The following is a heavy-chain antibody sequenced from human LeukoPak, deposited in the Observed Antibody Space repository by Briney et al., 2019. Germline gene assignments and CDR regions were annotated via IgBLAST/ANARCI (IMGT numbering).Heavy chain of an antibody. V-gene: IGHV3-23*01. CDR3: AKDPGELSFDY. CDR2: SSGRGGST. J-gene: IGHJ4*02. CDR1: GFTFSSYA. Sequence: GGALRLSCAASGFTFSSYAMSWVRQAAGKEVDWVSASSGRGGSTYYEDSVQGRFTISKDNSKNTLYLQMNSLRAEDTAVYYCAKDPGELSFDYWPQGTLVTVSS. D-gene: IGHD3-16*02.